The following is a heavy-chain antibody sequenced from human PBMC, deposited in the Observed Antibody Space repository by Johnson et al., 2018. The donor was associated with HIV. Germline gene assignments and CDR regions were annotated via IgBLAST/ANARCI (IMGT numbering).Heavy chain of an antibody. CDR2: INSDGSST. V-gene: IGHV3-74*01. J-gene: IGHJ3*02. CDR3: ARASYYYGSADI. Sequence: VQLVESGGGLVQPGGSLRLSCAASGFTFSSYWMHWVRQAPGKGLVWVSRINSDGSSTSYADSVKGRFTISRDNAKKSLFLQMNSLRAEDTAVYYCARASYYYGSADIWGQETMVTVSS. CDR1: GFTFSSYW. D-gene: IGHD3-10*01.